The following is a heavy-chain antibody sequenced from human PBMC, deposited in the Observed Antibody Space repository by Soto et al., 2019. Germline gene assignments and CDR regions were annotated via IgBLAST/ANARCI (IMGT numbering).Heavy chain of an antibody. Sequence: PGGSLRLSCAASGFTFSSYAMSWVRQAPGKGLEWVSAISGSGGSTYYADSVKGRFTISRDNSKNTLYLQMNSLRAEDTAVYYCAKGLWFGSQSGMDVWGQGTTVTVSS. CDR3: AKGLWFGSQSGMDV. D-gene: IGHD3-10*01. CDR1: GFTFSSYA. CDR2: ISGSGGST. J-gene: IGHJ6*02. V-gene: IGHV3-23*01.